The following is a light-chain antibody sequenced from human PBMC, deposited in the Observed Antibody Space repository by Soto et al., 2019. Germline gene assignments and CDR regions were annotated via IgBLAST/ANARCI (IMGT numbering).Light chain of an antibody. Sequence: DIVMTQSPDSLAVSLGERATINCKSSQSVLYSSNNKNYLAWYQQKPGQPPKLLIYWASTRESGVPVRFSGSGSGTDFTLTISSLQAEDVAVYYCHQYYSTPHTFGPGTKVDIK. CDR2: WAS. CDR3: HQYYSTPHT. V-gene: IGKV4-1*01. J-gene: IGKJ3*01. CDR1: QSVLYSSNNKNY.